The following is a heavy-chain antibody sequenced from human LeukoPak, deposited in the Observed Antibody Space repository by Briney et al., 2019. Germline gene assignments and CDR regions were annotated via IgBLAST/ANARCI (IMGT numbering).Heavy chain of an antibody. CDR1: GFTFNNYA. V-gene: IGHV3-23*01. Sequence: GGSLRLSCVASGFTFNNYAMSWVRQAPGRGLEWASSTAGSGISKDYADSVKGRFTISKDKSKNTLYLQMDNLRAEDTGVYFCARLPTFYYDSSGSHYDYWGQGTLVTVSS. D-gene: IGHD3-22*01. J-gene: IGHJ4*02. CDR2: TAGSGISK. CDR3: ARLPTFYYDSSGSHYDY.